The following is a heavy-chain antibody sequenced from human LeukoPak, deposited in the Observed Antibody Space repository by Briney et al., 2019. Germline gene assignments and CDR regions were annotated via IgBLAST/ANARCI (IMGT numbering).Heavy chain of an antibody. Sequence: PGESLRPSCAASGFTFSTYSMNWLRLAPGKGLEWVSSISPDSNYKYYVDSVKGRFTISRDNAKNSLYLQMNSLRAEDTAVYYCVRGGYRGFDYEYWGQGTLVTVSS. D-gene: IGHD5-12*01. CDR1: GFTFSTYS. CDR3: VRGGYRGFDYEY. J-gene: IGHJ4*02. CDR2: ISPDSNYK. V-gene: IGHV3-21*01.